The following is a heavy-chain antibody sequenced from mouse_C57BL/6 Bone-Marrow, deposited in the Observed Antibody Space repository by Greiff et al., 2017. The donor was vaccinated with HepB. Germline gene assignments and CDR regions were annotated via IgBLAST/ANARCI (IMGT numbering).Heavy chain of an antibody. J-gene: IGHJ4*01. Sequence: QVQLQQPGAELVKPGASVKLSCKASGYTFTSYWMHWVKQRPGQGLEWIGMNHPNSGSTNYNEKFKSKATLTVDKSSSTAYMQLSSLTSEDSAVYYCARDYYGSSSFYAMDYWGQGTSVTVSS. V-gene: IGHV1-64*01. CDR2: NHPNSGST. CDR1: GYTFTSYW. CDR3: ARDYYGSSSFYAMDY. D-gene: IGHD1-1*01.